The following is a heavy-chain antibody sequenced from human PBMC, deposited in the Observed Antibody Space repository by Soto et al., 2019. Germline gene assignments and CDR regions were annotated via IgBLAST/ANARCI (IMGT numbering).Heavy chain of an antibody. Sequence: PSETLSLTCAVYGGSFSGYYWSWIRQPPGKGLEWIGEINHSGSTNYNPSLKSRVTISVDTSKNQFSLKLSSVTAADTAVYYCARSCRYSSSSTGWFDPWGQGTLVTVSS. D-gene: IGHD6-6*01. CDR3: ARSCRYSSSSTGWFDP. J-gene: IGHJ5*02. CDR2: INHSGST. CDR1: GGSFSGYY. V-gene: IGHV4-34*01.